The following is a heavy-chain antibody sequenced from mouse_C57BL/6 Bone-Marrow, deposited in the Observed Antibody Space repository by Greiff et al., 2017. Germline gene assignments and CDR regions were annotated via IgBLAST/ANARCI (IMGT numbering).Heavy chain of an antibody. CDR2: ISDGGSYT. J-gene: IGHJ2*01. Sequence: EVKLVESGGGLVKPGGSLKLSCAASGFTFSSYAMSWVRQTPEKRLEWVATISDGGSYTYYPDNVKGRFTIYRDNAKNNLYLQMSHLKSEDTAMYYCARDDVVSHFDYWGQGTTLTVSS. CDR3: ARDDVVSHFDY. CDR1: GFTFSSYA. V-gene: IGHV5-4*01. D-gene: IGHD1-1*01.